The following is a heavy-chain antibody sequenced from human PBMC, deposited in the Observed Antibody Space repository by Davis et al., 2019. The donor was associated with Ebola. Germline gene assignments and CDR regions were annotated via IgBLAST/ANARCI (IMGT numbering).Heavy chain of an antibody. CDR1: GYSISSGYY. Sequence: PGGSLRLSCAVSGYSISSGYYWGWIRQPPGKGLEWIGSIYHSGSTNYNPSLKSRVTISVDTSKNQFSLKLSSVTAADTAVYYCARSPYCTNVVCYSYWYFDLWGRGTLVTVSS. D-gene: IGHD2-8*01. V-gene: IGHV4-38-2*01. J-gene: IGHJ2*01. CDR3: ARSPYCTNVVCYSYWYFDL. CDR2: IYHSGST.